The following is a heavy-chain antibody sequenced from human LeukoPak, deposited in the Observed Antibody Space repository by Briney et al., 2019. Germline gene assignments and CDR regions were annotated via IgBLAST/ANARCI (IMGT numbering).Heavy chain of an antibody. V-gene: IGHV4-34*01. D-gene: IGHD1-26*01. J-gene: IGHJ4*02. CDR2: INHSGST. CDR1: GGSFSGYY. CDR3: ARHAPYSGSYDEKYYFDY. Sequence: SETLSLTCAVYGGSFSGYYWSWIRQPPGKGLEWIGEINHSGSTNYNPSLKSRVTISVDTSKNQFSLKLSSVTAADTAVYYCARHAPYSGSYDEKYYFDYWGQGTLVTVSS.